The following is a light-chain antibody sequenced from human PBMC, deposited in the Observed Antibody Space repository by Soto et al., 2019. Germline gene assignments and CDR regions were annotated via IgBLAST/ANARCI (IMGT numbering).Light chain of an antibody. CDR2: AAS. V-gene: IGKV1-39*01. J-gene: IGKJ5*01. CDR1: ETISTF. CDR3: QQSYSLSPIT. Sequence: DIPGTQYPSSRAAALGGRVTIPCRVSETISTFLNWYQHKPGRAPKLLIYAASRLQSGVPSRFSGSGSGTDFTLTINGLQPEDFASYYCQQSYSLSPITFGQGTRLEIK.